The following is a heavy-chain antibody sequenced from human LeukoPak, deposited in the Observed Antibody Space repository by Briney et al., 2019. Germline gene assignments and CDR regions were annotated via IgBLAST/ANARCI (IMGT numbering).Heavy chain of an antibody. CDR3: AKDPRVDCSGGSCYYFDY. J-gene: IGHJ4*02. CDR1: GFTFSNYA. CDR2: ISDSGGNT. Sequence: GGSLRLSCAASGFTFSNYAMSWVRQAPGKGLEWVSAISDSGGNTYYADSVKGRFTISRDNSKNTLYLQVSGLRAEDTAVYYCAKDPRVDCSGGSCYYFDYWGQGTLVTVSS. V-gene: IGHV3-23*01. D-gene: IGHD2-15*01.